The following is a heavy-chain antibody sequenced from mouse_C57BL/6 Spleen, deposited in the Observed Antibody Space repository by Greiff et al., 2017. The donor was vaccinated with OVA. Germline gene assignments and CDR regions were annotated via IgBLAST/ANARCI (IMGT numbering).Heavy chain of an antibody. CDR3: ARAYDYDDYAMDY. Sequence: MLVESGGGLVKPGGSLKLSCAASGFTFSSYAMSWVRQTPEKRLEWVATISDGGSYTYYPDNVKGRFTISRDNAKNNLYLQMSHLKSEDTAMYYCARAYDYDDYAMDYWGQGTSVTVSS. D-gene: IGHD2-4*01. CDR1: GFTFSSYA. J-gene: IGHJ4*01. V-gene: IGHV5-4*03. CDR2: ISDGGSYT.